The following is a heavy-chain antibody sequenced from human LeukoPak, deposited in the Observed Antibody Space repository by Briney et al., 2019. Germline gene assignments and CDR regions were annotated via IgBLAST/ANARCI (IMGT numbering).Heavy chain of an antibody. CDR1: GLTFRIYG. J-gene: IGHJ4*02. CDR3: ARATRNGYDY. V-gene: IGHV3-48*04. Sequence: GGSLRLPCAASGLTFRIYGMNWVRQAPGKGPEWVSYIAHDSTTIYYADSVRGRFTMSRDNARNSLFLQMNSLRPEDTAMYYCARATRNGYDYWGPGTLVTVSS. D-gene: IGHD5-24*01. CDR2: IAHDSTTI.